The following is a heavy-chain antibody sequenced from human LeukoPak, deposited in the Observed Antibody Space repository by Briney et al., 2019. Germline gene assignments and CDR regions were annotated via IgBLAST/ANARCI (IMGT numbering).Heavy chain of an antibody. D-gene: IGHD2-2*03. CDR2: IKQDGSEK. Sequence: PGGSLRLSCAASGFTFSSYWMSWVRQAPGKGLEWVANIKQDGSEKYYVDSVKGRFTISRDNAKNSLYLQMNSLRAEDTAVYYCARHTGYCSSTSCSTSGYYYYMDVWGKGTTVTVSS. CDR3: ARHTGYCSSTSCSTSGYYYYMDV. CDR1: GFTFSSYW. J-gene: IGHJ6*03. V-gene: IGHV3-7*01.